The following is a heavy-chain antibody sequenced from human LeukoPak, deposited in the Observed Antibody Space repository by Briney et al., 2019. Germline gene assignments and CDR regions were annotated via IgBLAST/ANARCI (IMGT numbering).Heavy chain of an antibody. CDR3: ARHRYYDILTGYYSHWFDP. CDR1: GGSFSGYY. CDR2: IYYSGST. J-gene: IGHJ5*02. V-gene: IGHV4-39*01. D-gene: IGHD3-9*01. Sequence: SETLSLTCAVYGGSFSGYYWGWIRQPPGKGLEWIGSIYYSGSTYYNPSLKSRVTISVDTSKNQFSLKLSSVTAADTAVYYCARHRYYDILTGYYSHWFDPWGQGTLVTVSS.